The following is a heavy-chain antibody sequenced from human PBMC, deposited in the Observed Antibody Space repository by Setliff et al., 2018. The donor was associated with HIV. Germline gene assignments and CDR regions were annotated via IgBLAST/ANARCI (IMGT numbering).Heavy chain of an antibody. CDR3: AKTSVGATGLYAFDI. CDR1: GGSISSGSYY. D-gene: IGHD1-26*01. V-gene: IGHV4-61*09. J-gene: IGHJ3*02. CDR2: IYITGST. Sequence: SETLSLTCTVSGGSISSGSYYWSWIRQPAGKGLEWIGHIYITGSTNYNPSLKSRVTISADTSNNQFSLRLTSMTAADTAVYYCAKTSVGATGLYAFDIWGQGTMVTVSS.